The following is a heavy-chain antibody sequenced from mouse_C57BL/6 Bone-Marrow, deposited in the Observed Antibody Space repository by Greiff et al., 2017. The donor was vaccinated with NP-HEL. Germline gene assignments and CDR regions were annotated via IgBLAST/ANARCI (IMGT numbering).Heavy chain of an antibody. Sequence: EVKLVESEGGLVQPGSSMKLSCTASGFTFSDYYMAWVRQVPEKGLEWVANINYDGSSTYYLDSLKSRFIISRDNAKNILYLQMSSLKSEDTATYYCARGSYGSSHWYFDVWGTGTTVTVSS. J-gene: IGHJ1*03. CDR3: ARGSYGSSHWYFDV. V-gene: IGHV5-16*01. CDR2: INYDGSST. D-gene: IGHD1-1*01. CDR1: GFTFSDYY.